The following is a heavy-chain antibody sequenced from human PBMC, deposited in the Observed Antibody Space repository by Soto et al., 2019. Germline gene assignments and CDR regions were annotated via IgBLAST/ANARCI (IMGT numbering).Heavy chain of an antibody. V-gene: IGHV5-51*01. CDR1: GYTFTSHW. J-gene: IGHJ5*02. D-gene: IGHD1-26*01. CDR2: IYPGDSDT. CDR3: VSVRLVGATSLSNAWFDP. Sequence: PGESLKISCKGSGYTFTSHWSGWVRQMPGKVLEWMGIIYPGDSDTRYSPSFQGQVIISADKSITTAYLQWSSLKASDTAMYYCVSVRLVGATSLSNAWFDPWGQGXLVTVSS.